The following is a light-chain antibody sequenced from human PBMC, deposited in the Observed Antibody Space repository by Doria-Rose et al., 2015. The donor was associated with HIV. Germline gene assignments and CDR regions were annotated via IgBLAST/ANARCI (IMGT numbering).Light chain of an antibody. J-gene: IGKJ2*01. CDR2: WAS. CDR3: QQYYGTPLT. Sequence: TQSPDSLTMSLGERATINCKSSQSVLSTSNNKNYLAWYQQKPGQPPNLLIFWASTRESGVPDRFSGSGSGTNFTLAINSLQAEDVAVYYCQQYYGTPLTFGQGTKLEIK. V-gene: IGKV4-1*01. CDR1: QSVLSTSNNKNY.